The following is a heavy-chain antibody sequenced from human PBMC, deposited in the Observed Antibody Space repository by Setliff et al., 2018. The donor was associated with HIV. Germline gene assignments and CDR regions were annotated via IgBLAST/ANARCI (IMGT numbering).Heavy chain of an antibody. V-gene: IGHV4-4*08. D-gene: IGHD2-21*01. CDR3: ARDCSGGDCYGGHFDL. J-gene: IGHJ2*01. CDR2: IQTTGTT. CDR1: GGSFSGYY. Sequence: SETLSLTCAVYGGSFSGYYWSWIRQPPGKGLEWIANIQTTGTTNYNPSLKSRVSIFVDTSKNEYSLTLTSVTAADTAIYYCARDCSGGDCYGGHFDLWGRGTLVTVSS.